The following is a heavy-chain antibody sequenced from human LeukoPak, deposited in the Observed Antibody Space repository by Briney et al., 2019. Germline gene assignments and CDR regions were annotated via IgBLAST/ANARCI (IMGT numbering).Heavy chain of an antibody. V-gene: IGHV3-30*02. CDR1: GFTFSSYG. J-gene: IGHJ4*02. D-gene: IGHD3-9*01. Sequence: PGGSLRLSCAAPGFTFSSYGMHWVRQAPGKGLEWVAFIRYDGSNKYYADSVKGRFTISRDNSKNTLYLQMNSLRAEDTAVYYCASQLDWLFDWGQGTLVTVSS. CDR3: ASQLDWLFD. CDR2: IRYDGSNK.